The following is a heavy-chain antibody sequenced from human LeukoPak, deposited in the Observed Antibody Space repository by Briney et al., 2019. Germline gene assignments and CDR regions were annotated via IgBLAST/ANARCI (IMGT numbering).Heavy chain of an antibody. CDR1: GFTLSDYY. Sequence: PGGSLRLSCAASGFTLSDYYMSWIRQAPGKGLEWVSYISSSGSTIYYADSVKGRFTISRDNAKSSLYLQMNSLRAEDTAVYYCARDANGDYGYWFDPWGQGTLVTVSS. V-gene: IGHV3-11*04. CDR2: ISSSGSTI. CDR3: ARDANGDYGYWFDP. J-gene: IGHJ5*02. D-gene: IGHD4-17*01.